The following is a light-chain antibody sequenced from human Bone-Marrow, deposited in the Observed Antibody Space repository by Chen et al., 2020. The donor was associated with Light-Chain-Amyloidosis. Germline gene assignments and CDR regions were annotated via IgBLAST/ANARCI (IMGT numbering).Light chain of an antibody. Sequence: SYVLTQPSSVSVAPGQTATIACGGNNIGSTSVHWYQQTPGQAPRLVVYDDSDRPSGSPERLSGSNSGNTATLTISRVEAGDEADYYCQVWDRSSDRPVFGGGTKLTVL. CDR2: DDS. J-gene: IGLJ3*02. CDR1: NIGSTS. CDR3: QVWDRSSDRPV. V-gene: IGLV3-21*02.